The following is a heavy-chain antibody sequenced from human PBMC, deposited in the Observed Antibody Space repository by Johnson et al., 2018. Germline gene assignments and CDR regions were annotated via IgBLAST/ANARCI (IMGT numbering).Heavy chain of an antibody. V-gene: IGHV3-11*01. Sequence: QVQLVEFGGGLVQPGGSXRLSCTASGFTFSNYWMRWVRQAPGKGLEYVSAISSNSGTTIYHTDSVKGRFSISRDTAENSMYLQMNSLRVEDTAIYYCARSSGYYYLAFDIWGQGTMVTVSS. CDR1: GFTFSNYW. J-gene: IGHJ3*02. CDR2: ISSNSGTTI. D-gene: IGHD3-22*01. CDR3: ARSSGYYYLAFDI.